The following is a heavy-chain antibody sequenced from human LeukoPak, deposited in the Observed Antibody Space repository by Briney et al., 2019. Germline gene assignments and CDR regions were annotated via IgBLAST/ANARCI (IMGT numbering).Heavy chain of an antibody. J-gene: IGHJ5*02. CDR3: ARGLSGGSYNNWFDP. CDR1: GGSVSSYY. Sequence: PSETLSLTCSVSGGSVSSYYWSWIRQSPGKGLEWIGYIHNSGRTNYNPSLKSRVTISVDTSKNQFSLKLSSVTAADTAVYYCARGLSGGSYNNWFDPWGQGTLVTVSS. D-gene: IGHD2-15*01. V-gene: IGHV4-59*02. CDR2: IHNSGRT.